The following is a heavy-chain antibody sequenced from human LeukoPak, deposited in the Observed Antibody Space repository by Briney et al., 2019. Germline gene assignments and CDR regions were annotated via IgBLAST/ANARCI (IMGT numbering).Heavy chain of an antibody. J-gene: IGHJ4*02. Sequence: GGSLGLSCAASGFTFSGDAMHWVRQAPGKGPEWVAFISFDGNKKYFADSVKGRFTISRDNSKNTLYLQMNSLRSEDTAIYYCAKDLATKYTLHYWGQGTLVTVSS. CDR2: ISFDGNKK. CDR1: GFTFSGDA. D-gene: IGHD6-6*01. CDR3: AKDLATKYTLHY. V-gene: IGHV3-30*18.